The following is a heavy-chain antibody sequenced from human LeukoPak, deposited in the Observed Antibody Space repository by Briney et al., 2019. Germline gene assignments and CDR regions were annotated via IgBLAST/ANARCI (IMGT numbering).Heavy chain of an antibody. D-gene: IGHD6-19*01. V-gene: IGHV3-9*01. CDR3: AKDLSSGSRRAY. CDR2: ISWNSGSI. Sequence: GGSLRLSCAASGFTFDDYAMHWVRQAPGKGLEWVSGISWNSGSIGYADSVKGRFTISRDNSKNTLYLQMNSLRAEDTAIYHCAKDLSSGSRRAYWGQGTLVTVSS. J-gene: IGHJ4*02. CDR1: GFTFDDYA.